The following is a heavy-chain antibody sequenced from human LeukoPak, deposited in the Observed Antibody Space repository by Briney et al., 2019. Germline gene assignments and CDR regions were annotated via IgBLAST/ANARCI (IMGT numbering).Heavy chain of an antibody. J-gene: IGHJ2*01. CDR1: GFSFSSYG. CDR3: ARDVGSYRRWYFDL. Sequence: GGSLRLSCAASGFSFSSYGMHWVRQAPGKGLEWVALIWFDGSKKYYVDSVKGRFTISRDNSKNTLYLQMNSLRAEDTAVYYCARDVGSYRRWYFDLWGRGTLVTVSS. D-gene: IGHD1-26*01. CDR2: IWFDGSKK. V-gene: IGHV3-33*01.